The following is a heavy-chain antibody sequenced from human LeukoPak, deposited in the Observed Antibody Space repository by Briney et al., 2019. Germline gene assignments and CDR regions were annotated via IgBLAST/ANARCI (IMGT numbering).Heavy chain of an antibody. CDR3: AGMRITTPTVRTLDY. CDR2: ISYSGST. J-gene: IGHJ4*02. CDR1: GGSISSYY. V-gene: IGHV4-59*01. Sequence: SETLSLTCNVSGGSISSYYWRWIRQPPGKGLEWNGYISYSGSTNYNPSLKSRVTISVDTSKNQFSLKLSSVTAADTAVYYCAGMRITTPTVRTLDYWGQGTLVTVSS. D-gene: IGHD1-14*01.